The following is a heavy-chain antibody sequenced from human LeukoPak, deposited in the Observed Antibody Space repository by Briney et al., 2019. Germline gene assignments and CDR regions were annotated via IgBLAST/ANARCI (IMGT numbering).Heavy chain of an antibody. D-gene: IGHD3-9*01. V-gene: IGHV3-53*01. J-gene: IGHJ1*01. Sequence: GGSLRLSCAASGFTVSNNYMNWVRQAPGKGLEWVSVIYGGGNTFYADSVKGRFTIFRDNAKNTLFLQMNSLRAEDTAVYYCTRGNVLTGKYMVHWGQGTLVTVSS. CDR2: IYGGGNT. CDR3: TRGNVLTGKYMVH. CDR1: GFTVSNNY.